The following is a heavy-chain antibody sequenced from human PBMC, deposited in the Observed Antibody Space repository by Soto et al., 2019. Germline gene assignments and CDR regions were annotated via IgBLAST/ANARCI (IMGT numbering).Heavy chain of an antibody. D-gene: IGHD3-22*01. Sequence: SVKVSCKASGFTFTSSAVQWVRQARGQHLEWIGWIVVGSGNTNYAQKFQERVTITRDMSTSTAYMELSSLRSEDTAVYYCAAGYDSSGYYYYYGMDVWGQGTMVTVSS. CDR2: IVVGSGNT. V-gene: IGHV1-58*01. J-gene: IGHJ6*02. CDR1: GFTFTSSA. CDR3: AAGYDSSGYYYYYGMDV.